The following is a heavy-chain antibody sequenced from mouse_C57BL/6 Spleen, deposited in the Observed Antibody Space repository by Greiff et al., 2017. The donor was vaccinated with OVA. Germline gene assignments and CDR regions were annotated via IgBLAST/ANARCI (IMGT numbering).Heavy chain of an antibody. CDR3: AGVTTVVEKDFDV. CDR2: IDPANGNT. V-gene: IGHV14-3*01. J-gene: IGHJ1*03. CDR1: GFNIKNTY. D-gene: IGHD1-1*01. Sequence: VQLQQSVAELVRPGASVKLSCTASGFNIKNTYMHWVKQRPEQGLEWIGRIDPANGNTKYAPKFQGKATITADTASNTAYLQLSSLTSEDTAIYYCAGVTTVVEKDFDVWGTGTTVTVSS.